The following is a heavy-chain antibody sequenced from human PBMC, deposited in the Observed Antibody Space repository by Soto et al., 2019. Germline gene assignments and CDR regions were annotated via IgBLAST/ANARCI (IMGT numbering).Heavy chain of an antibody. J-gene: IGHJ4*02. Sequence: GGSLRLSCAASGFTFTRYSMNWVRQAPGKGLEWVSSISSTTNYIYYGDSMKGRFTISRDNAKNSLYLEMNSLRAEDTAVYYCARESEDLTSNFAYWGQGTLVTVSA. CDR3: ARESEDLTSNFAY. CDR2: ISSTTNYI. CDR1: GFTFTRYS. V-gene: IGHV3-21*06.